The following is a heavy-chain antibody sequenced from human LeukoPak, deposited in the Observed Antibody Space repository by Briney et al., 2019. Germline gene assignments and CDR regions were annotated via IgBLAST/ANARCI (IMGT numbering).Heavy chain of an antibody. CDR2: IYYSGST. Sequence: SETLSLTCTVSGGSISSYYWSWIRQPPGKGLEWIGYIYYSGSTNYNPSLKSRVTISVDTSKNQFPLKLSSVTAADTAVYYCARATPIGLKFDYWGQGTLVTVSS. CDR3: ARATPIGLKFDY. D-gene: IGHD3-10*01. CDR1: GGSISSYY. V-gene: IGHV4-59*01. J-gene: IGHJ4*02.